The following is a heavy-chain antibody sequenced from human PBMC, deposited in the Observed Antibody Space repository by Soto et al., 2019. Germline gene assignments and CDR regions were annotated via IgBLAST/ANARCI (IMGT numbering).Heavy chain of an antibody. V-gene: IGHV3-64*01. J-gene: IGHJ4*02. CDR1: GFTFSSYA. CDR2: ISSNGGST. Sequence: PGGSLRLSCAASGFTFSSYAMHWVRQAPGKGLEYVSAISSNGGSTYYANSVKGRFTISRDNSKNTLYLQMGSLRAEDMAVYYCARDGIQLWYEIPPTFFDYWGQGTLVTVSS. CDR3: ARDGIQLWYEIPPTFFDY. D-gene: IGHD5-18*01.